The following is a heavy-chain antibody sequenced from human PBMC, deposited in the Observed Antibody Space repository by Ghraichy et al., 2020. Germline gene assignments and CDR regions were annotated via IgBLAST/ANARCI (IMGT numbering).Heavy chain of an antibody. CDR3: ANPLIGAPYGMDV. CDR2: ISGSGGST. V-gene: IGHV3-23*01. D-gene: IGHD2/OR15-2a*01. Sequence: GGSLRLSCAASGFTFSSYAMSWVRQAPGKGLEWVSAISGSGGSTYYADSVKGRFTISRDNSKNTLYLQMNSLRAEDTAVYYCANPLIGAPYGMDVWGQGTTVTASS. J-gene: IGHJ6*02. CDR1: GFTFSSYA.